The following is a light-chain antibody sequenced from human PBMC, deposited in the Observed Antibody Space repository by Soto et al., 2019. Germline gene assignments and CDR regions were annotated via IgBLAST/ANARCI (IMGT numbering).Light chain of an antibody. J-gene: IGKJ5*01. CDR2: AAS. Sequence: EIVMTQSPATLSVSPGEGATLSCRGSQSVGSSLAWYQQKPGQAPRLLIYAASTRATGIPARFSGSGSGTDFTLTISSLQSEDFAVYYCQQYMNWPTFGQGTRLEIK. CDR3: QQYMNWPT. V-gene: IGKV3-15*01. CDR1: QSVGSS.